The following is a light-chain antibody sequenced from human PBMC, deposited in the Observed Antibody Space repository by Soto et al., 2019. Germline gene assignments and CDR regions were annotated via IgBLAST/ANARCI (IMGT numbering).Light chain of an antibody. CDR2: AAS. CDR3: QQSYSTPIL. CDR1: QSISSY. Sequence: DIQMTQSPSSLSASVGDRVTITCRASQSISSYLNWYQQKPGKAPKLLIYAASSLQSGVPSRFSGSGSGTDFTLTISSLQPEDFATYYCQQSYSTPILFGQGTLLEIK. J-gene: IGKJ5*01. V-gene: IGKV1-39*01.